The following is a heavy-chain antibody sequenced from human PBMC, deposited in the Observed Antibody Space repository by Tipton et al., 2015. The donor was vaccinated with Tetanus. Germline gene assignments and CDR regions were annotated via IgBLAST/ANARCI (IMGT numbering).Heavy chain of an antibody. CDR2: INPNSGGT. CDR1: GYTFTGYY. CDR3: ARDMTAHYYGMDV. V-gene: IGHV1-2*02. J-gene: IGHJ6*02. Sequence: QVQLVQSGAEVKKPGASVKVSCKASGYTFTGYYMHWVRQAPGQGLEWMGWINPNSGGTTYAQKFQGRVTMTRDTSISTAYMELSRLRSDDTAVYYCARDMTAHYYGMDVWGQGTTATVSS. D-gene: IGHD3-16*01.